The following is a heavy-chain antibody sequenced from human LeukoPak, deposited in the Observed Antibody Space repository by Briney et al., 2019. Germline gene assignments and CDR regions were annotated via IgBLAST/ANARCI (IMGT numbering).Heavy chain of an antibody. Sequence: SETLSLTCAVSGYSISSGYYWGWIRQPPGKGLGWIGSIYHSGSTYYNPSLKSRVTISVDTSKNQFSLKLSSVTAADTAVYYCARHSYGLDRFDLWGQGTLVTVSS. D-gene: IGHD5-18*01. CDR1: GYSISSGYY. V-gene: IGHV4-38-2*01. CDR3: ARHSYGLDRFDL. J-gene: IGHJ5*02. CDR2: IYHSGST.